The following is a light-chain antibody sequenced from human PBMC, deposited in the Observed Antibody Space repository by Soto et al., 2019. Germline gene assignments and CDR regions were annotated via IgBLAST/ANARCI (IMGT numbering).Light chain of an antibody. CDR2: EDN. Sequence: NFMLTQPHSVSESPGKTVTISCTRSSGSIASNYVQWYQQRPGSAPTTVIYEDNQRPSGVPDRFSGSIDSSSNSASLTISRLKTEDEADYDCQSYHSSNVVLGGGTKLTVL. CDR3: QSYHSSNVV. V-gene: IGLV6-57*04. CDR1: SGSIASNY. J-gene: IGLJ3*02.